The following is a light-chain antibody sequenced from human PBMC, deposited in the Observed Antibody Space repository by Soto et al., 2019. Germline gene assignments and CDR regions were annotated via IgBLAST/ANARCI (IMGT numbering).Light chain of an antibody. V-gene: IGLV2-14*01. CDR3: GSYSSTDPAVV. CDR1: ITDVGGYNY. J-gene: IGLJ1*01. CDR2: EVT. Sequence: SLLAQPSSLSVSPGQSITISCTGTITDVGGYNYVSWYQHHSGKAPKLLIYEVTNRPSGISDRFSGSKSVNTASLTISGLQAEDESDYYCGSYSSTDPAVVLGTGTKVNVL.